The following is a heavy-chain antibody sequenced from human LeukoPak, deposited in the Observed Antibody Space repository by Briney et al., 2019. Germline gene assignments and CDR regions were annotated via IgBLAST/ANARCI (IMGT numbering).Heavy chain of an antibody. CDR1: GYTFTGYY. D-gene: IGHD1-26*01. V-gene: IGHV1-2*06. CDR3: ARLATTKGVNKFDY. CDR2: INPNSGGT. Sequence: ASVKVSCKASGYTFTGYYMHWVRQAPGQGLEWMGRINPNSGGTNYAQKFQGRVTMTRDTSISTAYMELSRLRSDDTAVYYCARLATTKGVNKFDYWGQGTLATVSS. J-gene: IGHJ4*02.